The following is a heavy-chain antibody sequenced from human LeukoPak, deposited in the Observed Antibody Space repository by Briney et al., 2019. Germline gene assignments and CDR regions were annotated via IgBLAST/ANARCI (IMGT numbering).Heavy chain of an antibody. D-gene: IGHD2-2*01. CDR2: IIPIFGTA. CDR1: GGTFSSYA. CDR3: ARGGGCSSTSCYP. J-gene: IGHJ4*02. Sequence: SVKVSCKASGGTFSSYAISWVRQAPGQGLEWMGRIIPIFGTANYAQKFQGRVTITTDESTSTAYMELSSLRSEDTAVYYCARGGGCSSTSCYPWGQGTLVTVSS. V-gene: IGHV1-69*05.